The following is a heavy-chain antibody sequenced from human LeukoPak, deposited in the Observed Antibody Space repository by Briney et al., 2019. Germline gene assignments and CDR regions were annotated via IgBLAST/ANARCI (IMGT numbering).Heavy chain of an antibody. CDR3: ARGTIHGDFDY. D-gene: IGHD2-2*01. CDR2: IYHSGST. J-gene: IGHJ4*02. V-gene: IGHV4-30-2*01. Sequence: SETLSLTCAVSGGSISSGGYSWSWIRQPPGKGLEWIGYIYHSGSTYYNPSLKSRVTISVDTSKNQFSLKLSSVTAADTAVYYCARGTIHGDFDYWGQGTLVTVSS. CDR1: GGSISSGGYS.